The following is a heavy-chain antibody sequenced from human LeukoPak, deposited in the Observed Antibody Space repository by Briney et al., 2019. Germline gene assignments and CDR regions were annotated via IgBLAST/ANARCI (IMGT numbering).Heavy chain of an antibody. CDR3: AKGVKDTGYYHLDN. CDR2: ISGSGGST. V-gene: IGHV3-23*01. J-gene: IGHJ4*02. Sequence: PGGSLRLSCAASGFTFRNYTMTWVRQAPGKGLEWVSAISGSGGSTYYADSVKGRFTISRDNSKNTLYLQMNRLRDEDTALFYRAKGVKDTGYYHLDNWGQGTLVTVSS. CDR1: GFTFRNYT. D-gene: IGHD3-3*01.